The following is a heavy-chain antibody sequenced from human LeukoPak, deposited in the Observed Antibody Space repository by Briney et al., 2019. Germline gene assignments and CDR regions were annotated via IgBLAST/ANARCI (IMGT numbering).Heavy chain of an antibody. J-gene: IGHJ4*02. V-gene: IGHV1-18*01. CDR3: ARVPPHYYDSSGYYWIDY. Sequence: ASVKVSCKASGYTFTSYGISWVRQAPGQGLEWMGWISAYNGNTNYAQKLQGRVTMTTGTSTSTAYMELRSLRSDDTAVYYCARVPPHYYDSSGYYWIDYWGQGTLVTVSS. D-gene: IGHD3-22*01. CDR2: ISAYNGNT. CDR1: GYTFTSYG.